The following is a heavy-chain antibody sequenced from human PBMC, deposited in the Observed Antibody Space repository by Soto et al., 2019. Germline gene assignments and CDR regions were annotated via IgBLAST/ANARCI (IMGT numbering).Heavy chain of an antibody. CDR1: RYTFTSYG. CDR3: ARDSGRLGYYYYGMDV. V-gene: IGHV1-18*01. Sequence: GASVKVSGKASRYTFTSYGISWVRQAPGQGLEWMGWISAYNGNTNYAQKLQGRVTMTTETSTSTAYMELRSLRSDDTAVYYCARDSGRLGYYYYGMDVWGQGTTVTVSS. D-gene: IGHD7-27*01. J-gene: IGHJ6*02. CDR2: ISAYNGNT.